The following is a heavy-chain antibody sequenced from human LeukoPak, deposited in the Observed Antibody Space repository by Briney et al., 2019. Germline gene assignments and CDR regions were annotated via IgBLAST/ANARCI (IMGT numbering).Heavy chain of an antibody. CDR3: ARDLSDSSSLGMDV. CDR1: GFTLTNYA. J-gene: IGHJ6*02. V-gene: IGHV3-21*01. CDR2: ISSSSSYI. D-gene: IGHD3-22*01. Sequence: GGSLRLSCAASGFTLTNYAMSWVRQAPGKGLEWVSSISSSSSYIYYADSVKGRFTISRDNAKNSLYLQMNSLRAEDTAVYYCARDLSDSSSLGMDVWGQGTTVTVSS.